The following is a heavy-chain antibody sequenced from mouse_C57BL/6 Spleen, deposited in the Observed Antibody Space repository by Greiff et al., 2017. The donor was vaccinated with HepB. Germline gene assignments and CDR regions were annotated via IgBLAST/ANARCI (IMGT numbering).Heavy chain of an antibody. D-gene: IGHD1-1*01. J-gene: IGHJ3*01. CDR3: ARYYYGSSYAWFAY. CDR2: IRNKANGYTT. V-gene: IGHV7-3*01. Sequence: EVKLEESGGGLVQPGGSLSLSCAASGFTFTDYYMSWVRQPPGKALEWLGFIRNKANGYTTEYSASVKGRFTISRDNSQSILYLQMNALRAEDSATYYCARYYYGSSYAWFAYWGQGTLVTVSA. CDR1: GFTFTDYY.